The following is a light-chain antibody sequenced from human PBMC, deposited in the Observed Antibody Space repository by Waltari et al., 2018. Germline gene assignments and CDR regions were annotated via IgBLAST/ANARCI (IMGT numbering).Light chain of an antibody. CDR1: NTDVGSYKY. CDR3: SSSGTSSVVV. Sequence: QSALTQPASVSGSRGQSITISCSGTNTDVGSYKYVSWYQQYSDKAPKLLIYDVSKRPSGVSNRCSGSKSGSTASLTISGLRAEDEADYYCSSSGTSSVVVFGGGTKLTVL. J-gene: IGLJ2*01. V-gene: IGLV2-14*01. CDR2: DVS.